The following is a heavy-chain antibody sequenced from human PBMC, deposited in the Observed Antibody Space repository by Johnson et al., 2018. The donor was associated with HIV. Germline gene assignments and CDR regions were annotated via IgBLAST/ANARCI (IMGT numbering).Heavy chain of an antibody. CDR2: INWNGGSK. V-gene: IGHV3-20*04. J-gene: IGHJ3*02. Sequence: EKLVESGGGVVRPGGSLRLSCAASGFTFDDYGMSWVRQAPGEGLEWGSGINWNGGSKYYADSVKGRFPIPRDNSKNTLYLQMNSLRAEDTAVYYCARDRWYSSSSGGVDDAFDIWGQGTMVTVSS. CDR1: GFTFDDYG. CDR3: ARDRWYSSSSGGVDDAFDI. D-gene: IGHD6-6*01.